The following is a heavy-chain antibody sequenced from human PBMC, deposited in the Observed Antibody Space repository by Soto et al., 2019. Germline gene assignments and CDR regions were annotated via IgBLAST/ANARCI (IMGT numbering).Heavy chain of an antibody. D-gene: IGHD2-2*01. CDR3: ARGLVVVPAAPDY. Sequence: GESLKISCQGSGYSFTSYWISWVRQMPGKGLEWMGRIDPSDSYTNYSPSFQGHVTISADKPISTAYLQWSSLKASDTAMYYCARGLVVVPAAPDYWGQGTLVTVSS. CDR2: IDPSDSYT. V-gene: IGHV5-10-1*01. J-gene: IGHJ4*02. CDR1: GYSFTSYW.